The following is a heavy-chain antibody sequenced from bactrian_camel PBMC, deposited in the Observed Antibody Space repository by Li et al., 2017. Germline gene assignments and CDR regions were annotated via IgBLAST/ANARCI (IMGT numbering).Heavy chain of an antibody. CDR1: GFTFSSYY. CDR3: ATDPRGRS. V-gene: IGHV3-2*01. Sequence: HVQLVESGGGLEQPGGSLRLSCAASGFTFSSYYMSRVRQAPGKGLEWVSGINSDGTYTDYADSVKGRFTASRDNAKKTVYLQMNSLKSEDTALYYRATDPRGRSRGQGTQVTVS. CDR2: INSDGTYT. J-gene: IGHJ4*01.